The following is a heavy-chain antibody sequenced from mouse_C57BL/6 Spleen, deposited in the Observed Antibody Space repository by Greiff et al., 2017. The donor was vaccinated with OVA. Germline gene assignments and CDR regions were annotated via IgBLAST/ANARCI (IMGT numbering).Heavy chain of an antibody. CDR3: ARGYYGSSKAWFAY. J-gene: IGHJ3*01. CDR2: IYPGSGST. Sequence: QFQLQQPGAELVKPGASVKMSCKASGYTFTSYWITWVKQRPGQGLEWIGDIYPGSGSTNYNEKFKSKATLTVDTSSSTAYMQLSSLTSEDSAVYYCARGYYGSSKAWFAYWGQGTLVTVSA. V-gene: IGHV1-55*01. D-gene: IGHD1-1*01. CDR1: GYTFTSYW.